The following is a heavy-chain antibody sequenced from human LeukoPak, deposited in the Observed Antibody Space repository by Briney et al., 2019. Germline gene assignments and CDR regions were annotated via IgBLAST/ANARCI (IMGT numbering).Heavy chain of an antibody. CDR3: ASFEIVATINY. J-gene: IGHJ4*02. CDR1: GFTFSSYS. Sequence: GGSLRLSCAVSGFTFSSYSMNWVRQAPGKGLEWVSSISSSSSYIYYADSVKGRFTISRDNAKNSLYLQMNSLRAEDTAVYYCASFEIVATINYWGQGTLVTVSS. V-gene: IGHV3-21*01. D-gene: IGHD5-12*01. CDR2: ISSSSSYI.